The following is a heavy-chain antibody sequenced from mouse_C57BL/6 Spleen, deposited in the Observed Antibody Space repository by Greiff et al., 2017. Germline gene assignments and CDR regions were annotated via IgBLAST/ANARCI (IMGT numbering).Heavy chain of an antibody. D-gene: IGHD1-1*01. Sequence: DVKLQESGPGLVKPSQSLSLTCSVTGYSITSGYYWNWIRQFPGNKLEWMGYISYDGSNNYNPSLKNRISITRDTSKNQFFLKLNSVTTEDTATYYCAITTVSLYWYFDVWGTGTTVTVSS. CDR3: AITTVSLYWYFDV. CDR1: GYSITSGYY. J-gene: IGHJ1*03. V-gene: IGHV3-6*01. CDR2: ISYDGSN.